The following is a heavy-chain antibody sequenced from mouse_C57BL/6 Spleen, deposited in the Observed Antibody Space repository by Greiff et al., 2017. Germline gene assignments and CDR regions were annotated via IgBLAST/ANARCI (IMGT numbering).Heavy chain of an antibody. V-gene: IGHV1-62-2*01. D-gene: IGHD2-4*01. CDR2: FYPGSGSI. Sequence: VQRVESGAELVKPGASVKLSCKASGYTFTEYTIHWVKQRSGQGLEWIGWFYPGSGSIKYNEKFKDKATLTADKSSSTVYMELSRLTSEDSAVYFCARHEDDYGYFDYWGQGTTLTVSS. CDR3: ARHEDDYGYFDY. CDR1: GYTFTEYT. J-gene: IGHJ2*01.